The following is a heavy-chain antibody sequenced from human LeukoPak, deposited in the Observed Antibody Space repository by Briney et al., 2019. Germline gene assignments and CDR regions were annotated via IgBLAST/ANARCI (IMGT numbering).Heavy chain of an antibody. V-gene: IGHV3-23*01. CDR3: VRAYHPGGWFDP. CDR2: ISGSGGST. CDR1: GFTFSSYA. D-gene: IGHD2-21*01. J-gene: IGHJ5*02. Sequence: GGSLRLSCAASGFTFSSYAMSWVRQAPGKGLEWVSAISGSGGSTYYADSVKGRFTISRDNSKNTLYLQMNSLTAEDTAVHYCVRAYHPGGWFDPWGQGTLVTVSS.